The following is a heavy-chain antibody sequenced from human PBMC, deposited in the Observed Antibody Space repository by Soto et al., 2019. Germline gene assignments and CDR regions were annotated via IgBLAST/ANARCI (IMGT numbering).Heavy chain of an antibody. Sequence: RQPPGKGLEWIGEINHSGSTNYNPSLKSRVTISVDTSKNQFSLKLSSVTAADTAVYYCARGPVLRYFDWLSYYYYGMDVSGQGTTVTVSS. V-gene: IGHV4-34*01. CDR2: INHSGST. D-gene: IGHD3-9*01. J-gene: IGHJ6*02. CDR3: ARGPVLRYFDWLSYYYYGMDV.